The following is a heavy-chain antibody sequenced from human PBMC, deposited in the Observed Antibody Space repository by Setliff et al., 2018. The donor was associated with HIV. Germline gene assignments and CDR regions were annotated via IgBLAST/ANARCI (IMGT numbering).Heavy chain of an antibody. CDR2: IYHSGST. J-gene: IGHJ3*02. CDR1: GASFSSSNW. D-gene: IGHD1-1*01. CDR3: ARGQPRSAFDI. V-gene: IGHV4-4*02. Sequence: PSGTLSLTCVVSGASFSSSNWWSGVRQPPGKGLEWTGEIYHSGSTNYNPSLKSRVTISLDKSKSQFSLKLSPVTAADTAVYYCARGQPRSAFDIWGQGTMVTVSS.